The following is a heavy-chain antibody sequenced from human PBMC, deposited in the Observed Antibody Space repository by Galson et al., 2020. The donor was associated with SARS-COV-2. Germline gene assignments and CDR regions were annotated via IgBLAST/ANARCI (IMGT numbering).Heavy chain of an antibody. Sequence: GESLKIPCAASGFTFSSYGMHWVRQAPGKGLEWVAVIWYDGSNKYYADSVKGRFTISRDNSKNTLYLQMNSLRAEDTAVYYCARGAYSSSWPDYYYYGMDVWGQGTTVTVSS. D-gene: IGHD6-13*01. J-gene: IGHJ6*02. V-gene: IGHV3-33*01. CDR3: ARGAYSSSWPDYYYYGMDV. CDR1: GFTFSSYG. CDR2: IWYDGSNK.